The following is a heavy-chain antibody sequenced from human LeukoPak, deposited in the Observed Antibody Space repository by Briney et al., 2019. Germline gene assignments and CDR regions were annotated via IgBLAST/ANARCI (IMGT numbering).Heavy chain of an antibody. V-gene: IGHV1-8*01. D-gene: IGHD3-9*01. CDR2: MNPNSGNT. Sequence: PGASVNVSCKASGYTFTSYDINWVRQATGQGLEWMGWMNPNSGNTGYAQKLQGRVTMTTDTSTSTAYMELRSLRSDDTAVYYCARVVPEVAYPGDWLLLGRSDYWGQGTLVTVSS. CDR3: ARVVPEVAYPGDWLLLGRSDY. CDR1: GYTFTSYD. J-gene: IGHJ4*02.